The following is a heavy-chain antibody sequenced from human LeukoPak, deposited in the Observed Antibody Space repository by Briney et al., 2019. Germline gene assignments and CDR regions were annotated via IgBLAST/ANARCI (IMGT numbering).Heavy chain of an antibody. CDR1: GYSFTSYD. V-gene: IGHV1-8*01. Sequence: ASVKVSCKASGYSFTSYDINWERQTTGQGLELMGWMNPNSGNTGYAQKFQGRVTMTRNTSISTAYMELSSLRSEDTAVYYCARGGSRELQYSSSIFDYWGQGTLVTVSS. CDR2: MNPNSGNT. CDR3: ARGGSRELQYSSSIFDY. J-gene: IGHJ4*02. D-gene: IGHD6-6*01.